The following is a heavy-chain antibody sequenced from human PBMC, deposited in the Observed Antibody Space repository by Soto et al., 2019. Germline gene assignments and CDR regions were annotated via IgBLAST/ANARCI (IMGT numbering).Heavy chain of an antibody. Sequence: SETLSLTCTVSGGSISSYYWSWIRQPPGKGLEWIGYIYYSGSTNYNPSLKSRVTISVDTSKNQFSLKLSSVTAADTAVYYCARLVCSSTSCYRDWFDPWGQGTLVTV. D-gene: IGHD2-2*01. CDR2: IYYSGST. J-gene: IGHJ5*02. V-gene: IGHV4-59*01. CDR3: ARLVCSSTSCYRDWFDP. CDR1: GGSISSYY.